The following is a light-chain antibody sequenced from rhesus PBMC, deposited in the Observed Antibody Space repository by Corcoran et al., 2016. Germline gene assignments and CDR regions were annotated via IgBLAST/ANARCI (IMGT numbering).Light chain of an antibody. J-gene: IGKJ1*01. CDR3: QQSSNLWT. V-gene: IGKV3-24*04. CDR2: GAS. Sequence: ETVVTQSPATLSLSPGERATLSCRASQSVGSYLAWYPQKPGQAPRLRIYGASSRATGIPDRFRGSGAGTDCTLTISSLGPEDVGVYYCQQSSNLWTFGQGTKVEIK. CDR1: QSVGSY.